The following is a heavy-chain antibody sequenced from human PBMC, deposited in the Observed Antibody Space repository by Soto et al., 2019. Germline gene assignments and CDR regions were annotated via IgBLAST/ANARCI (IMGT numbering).Heavy chain of an antibody. CDR2: ISGSGGST. CDR1: GFTFSSYA. Sequence: EVQLLESGGGLVQPGGSLRLSCAASGFTFSSYAMSWVRQAPGKGLEWVSAISGSGGSTYYADSVKGRFTISRDNSKNPLYLEMDSLRAEDKAVYYCAKGGFLELFDEREDAFDIWGQGTMVTVSS. J-gene: IGHJ3*02. V-gene: IGHV3-23*01. D-gene: IGHD3-3*01. CDR3: AKGGFLELFDEREDAFDI.